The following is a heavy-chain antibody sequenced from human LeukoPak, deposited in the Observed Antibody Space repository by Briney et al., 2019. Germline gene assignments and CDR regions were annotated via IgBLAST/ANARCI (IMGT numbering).Heavy chain of an antibody. CDR1: GFSVIDSY. CDR3: VKNYYGSGITTDY. V-gene: IGHV3-53*01. CDR2: IYSDDRT. J-gene: IGHJ4*02. D-gene: IGHD3-10*01. Sequence: PGGSLGLSCAASGFSVIDSYMTWVRQAPGKGLEWVSTIYSDDRTFYADSVQGRFTISRDDSKNTLFLQMNSLRAEDTAMYYCVKNYYGSGITTDYWGQGMLVTVSS.